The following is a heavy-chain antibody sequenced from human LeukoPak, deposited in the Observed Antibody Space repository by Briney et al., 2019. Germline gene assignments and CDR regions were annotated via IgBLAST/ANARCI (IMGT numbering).Heavy chain of an antibody. CDR3: ARNAFDL. Sequence: GGSLRLSCAASGFTFSSYAMTWDRQAPGKGLEWISGISGSGGTTYYADSVKGRFTISRDNSKNTLYLQMSSLRAEDTAVYYCARNAFDLWGQGTMVTVSS. J-gene: IGHJ3*01. V-gene: IGHV3-23*01. CDR1: GFTFSSYA. D-gene: IGHD1-1*01. CDR2: ISGSGGTT.